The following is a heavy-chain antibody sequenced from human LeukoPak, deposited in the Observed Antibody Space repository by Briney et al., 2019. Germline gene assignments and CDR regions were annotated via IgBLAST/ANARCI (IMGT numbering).Heavy chain of an antibody. V-gene: IGHV4-59*11. Sequence: PSETLSLTCTVSGGSISSHYWSWIRQPPGKGLEWIGYIYYSGSTNYNPSLKSRVTISVDTSKNQFSLKLSSVTAADTAVYYCARDRKDYGDYENWFDPWGQGTLVTVSS. CDR3: ARDRKDYGDYENWFDP. D-gene: IGHD4-17*01. CDR2: IYYSGST. J-gene: IGHJ5*02. CDR1: GGSISSHY.